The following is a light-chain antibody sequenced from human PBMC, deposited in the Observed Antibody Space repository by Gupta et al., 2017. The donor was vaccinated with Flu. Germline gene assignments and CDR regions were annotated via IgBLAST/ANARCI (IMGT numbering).Light chain of an antibody. J-gene: IGKJ5*01. CDR2: AAS. Sequence: DIQLTQSPAFRCAPVGDRVTITCRASQGISSYLSWYQQKPGKAPKLLIYAASTLQSGVPSRFSGSGSGTEFTLTISSLQPEDFATYYCQQLTSYPSFGQGTRLEIK. V-gene: IGKV1-9*01. CDR3: QQLTSYPS. CDR1: QGISSY.